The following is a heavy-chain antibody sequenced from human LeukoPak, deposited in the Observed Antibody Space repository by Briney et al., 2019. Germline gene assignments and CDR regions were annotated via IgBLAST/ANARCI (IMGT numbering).Heavy chain of an antibody. J-gene: IGHJ4*02. CDR2: ISGSGGST. CDR1: GFTFSSYA. CDR3: AKDRLRGGGSNWSVGLDY. Sequence: GGSLRLPCAVSGFTFSSYAMGWVRQAPGKGLEWVSGISGSGGSTYYADSVEGRFTISRDNSKNTLYLQMNSLRADDTAVYYCAKDRLRGGGSNWSVGLDYWGQGTLVIVSS. V-gene: IGHV3-23*01. D-gene: IGHD6-13*01.